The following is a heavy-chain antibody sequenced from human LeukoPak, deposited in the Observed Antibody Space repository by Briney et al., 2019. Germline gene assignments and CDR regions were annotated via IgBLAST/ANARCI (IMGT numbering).Heavy chain of an antibody. CDR1: GGSFSGYY. V-gene: IGHV4-34*11. CDR3: ARSVEGYCSGGSCYSYSYYMDV. J-gene: IGHJ6*03. CDR2: IYYSGST. Sequence: SETLSLTCAVYGGSFSGYYWSWIRQPPGKGLEWIGYIYYSGSTNYNPSLKSRVTISVDTSKNQFSLKLSSVTAADTAVYYCARSVEGYCSGGSCYSYSYYMDVWGKGTTVTVSS. D-gene: IGHD2-15*01.